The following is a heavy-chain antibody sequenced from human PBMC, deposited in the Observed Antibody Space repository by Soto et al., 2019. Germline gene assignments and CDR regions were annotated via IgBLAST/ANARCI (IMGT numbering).Heavy chain of an antibody. CDR3: ASNHPGTTPYGMDV. CDR1: GTTVPNYA. CDR2: ITAGNGKP. V-gene: IGHV1-3*01. D-gene: IGHD1-7*01. Sequence: ASVKVSCKASGTTVPNYAIHSVCQAPGKRLEGMGWITAGNGKPKYSQKFQGRVTMTRDTSAGTAFMELSSMRSEETALYYCASNHPGTTPYGMDVWGQGTTVPVSS. J-gene: IGHJ6*02.